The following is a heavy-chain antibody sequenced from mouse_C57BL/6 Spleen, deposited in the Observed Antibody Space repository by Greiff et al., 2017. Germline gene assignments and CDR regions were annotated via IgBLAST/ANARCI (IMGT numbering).Heavy chain of an antibody. CDR3: ARPTTVDWYFDG. D-gene: IGHD1-1*01. V-gene: IGHV1-64*01. Sequence: QVQLQQPGAELVKPGASVKLSCKASGYTFTSYWMHWVKQRPGQGLEWIGMIHPNSGSTNYNEKFKSKATLTVDKSSSTAYMQLSSLTSEDSAVYDCARPTTVDWYFDGWGTGTTVTVAS. J-gene: IGHJ1*03. CDR2: IHPNSGST. CDR1: GYTFTSYW.